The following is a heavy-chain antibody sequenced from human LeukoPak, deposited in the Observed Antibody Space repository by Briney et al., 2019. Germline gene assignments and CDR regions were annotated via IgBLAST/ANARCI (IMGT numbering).Heavy chain of an antibody. CDR3: ASAPRYSSSWPNNWFDP. CDR2: IIPIFGTA. Sequence: VEVSCKASGGTFSSYAISWVRQAPGQGLEWMGGIIPIFGTANYAQKFQGRVTITADESTSTAHMELSSLRSEDTAVYFCASAPRYSSSWPNNWFDPWGQGTLVTVSS. V-gene: IGHV1-69*13. CDR1: GGTFSSYA. J-gene: IGHJ5*02. D-gene: IGHD6-13*01.